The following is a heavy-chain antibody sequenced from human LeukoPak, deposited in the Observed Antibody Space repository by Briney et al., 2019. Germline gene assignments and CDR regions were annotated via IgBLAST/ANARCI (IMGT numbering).Heavy chain of an antibody. Sequence: ASVKVSCKASGYTFTGYYMHWVRQAPGQGLEWMGWINPNSGGTNYAQKFQGRVTMTRDTSISTAYMVLSRLRSDDTAVYYCARDYGSGSYRYNWFDPWGQGTLVTVSS. CDR2: INPNSGGT. CDR3: ARDYGSGSYRYNWFDP. D-gene: IGHD3-10*01. CDR1: GYTFTGYY. V-gene: IGHV1-2*02. J-gene: IGHJ5*02.